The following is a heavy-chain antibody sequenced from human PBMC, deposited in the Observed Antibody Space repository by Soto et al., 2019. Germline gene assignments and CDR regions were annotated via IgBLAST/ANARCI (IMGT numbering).Heavy chain of an antibody. J-gene: IGHJ4*02. V-gene: IGHV4-59*11. D-gene: IGHD7-27*01. CDR2: IYYNGNT. CDR3: TRANWYSEY. Sequence: QVQLQESGPGLVKPSETLSLTCSVSGGSISNHYWSWIRQPPGKGLEWIGYIYYNGNTNYNPSLKRRVTMSVDTSRNQISLKLTTVTAADTAVYYCTRANWYSEYWGQGTLVTGSS. CDR1: GGSISNHY.